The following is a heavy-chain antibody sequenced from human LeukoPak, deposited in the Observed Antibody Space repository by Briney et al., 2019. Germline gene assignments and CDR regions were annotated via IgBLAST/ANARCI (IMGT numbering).Heavy chain of an antibody. D-gene: IGHD2-15*01. V-gene: IGHV3-64D*09. CDR3: VKGGPNCSGGSCYSGFDY. CDR2: ISSNGGST. CDR1: GFTFSSYA. J-gene: IGHJ4*02. Sequence: SGESLRLSCSASGFTFSSYAIHWVRQAPGKGVEYVSAISSNGGSTYYADSVKGRFTISRDNSKHTLYLQMSSLRAEDTAVYYCVKGGPNCSGGSCYSGFDYWGQGTLVTVSS.